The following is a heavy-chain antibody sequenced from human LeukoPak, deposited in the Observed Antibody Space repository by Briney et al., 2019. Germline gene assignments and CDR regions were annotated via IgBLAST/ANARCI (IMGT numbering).Heavy chain of an antibody. Sequence: PGGSLRLSCAASGFTFSSYGMHWVRQAPGKGLEWVAVISYDGSNKYYADSVKGRFTISRDNSKNTLYLQMNSLRAEDTAVYYCAKLIYGSGSYANLLEYYYYGMDVWGQGTTVTVSS. CDR1: GFTFSSYG. J-gene: IGHJ6*02. V-gene: IGHV3-30*18. CDR3: AKLIYGSGSYANLLEYYYYGMDV. CDR2: ISYDGSNK. D-gene: IGHD3-10*01.